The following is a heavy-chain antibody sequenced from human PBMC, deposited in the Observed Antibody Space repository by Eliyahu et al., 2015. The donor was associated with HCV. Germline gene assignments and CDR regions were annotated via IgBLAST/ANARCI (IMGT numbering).Heavy chain of an antibody. V-gene: IGHV1-3*01. J-gene: IGHJ4*02. D-gene: IGHD1-26*01. CDR3: ARYGSSPI. CDR1: GYTFTKYA. CDR2: INADNGDT. Sequence: QVQLEQSGAEVKKPGASVKVSCKASGYTFTKYAMHWVRQAPGQRLEWMGWINADNGDTKYSQRFQGRVTITRDTSASTVYMELSSLRSEDTAVYYCARYGSSPIWGQGTLVTVSS.